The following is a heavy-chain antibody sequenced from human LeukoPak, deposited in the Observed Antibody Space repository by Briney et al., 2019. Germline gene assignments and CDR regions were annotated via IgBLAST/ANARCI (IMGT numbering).Heavy chain of an antibody. V-gene: IGHV3-23*01. Sequence: GGSLRLSCAASGFTFSSYAMSWVRQAPGKGLEWVSVISGSGGTTYYADSVKGRFTVSRDNSKNMLFLQMNSLRAEDTALYYCAKLTSLYFFDYWGQGTLVTVSS. CDR1: GFTFSSYA. CDR2: ISGSGGTT. CDR3: AKLTSLYFFDY. J-gene: IGHJ4*02.